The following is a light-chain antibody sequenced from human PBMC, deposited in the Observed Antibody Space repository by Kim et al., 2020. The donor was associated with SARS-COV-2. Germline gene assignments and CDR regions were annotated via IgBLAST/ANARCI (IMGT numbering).Light chain of an antibody. Sequence: QSVLTQPPSVSGAPGQRVTISCTGSSSNIGTGYDVHWYQQLPGTAPKLLIYANTNRPSWVPDRFSASKSGTSASLAITGLQAEDEADYYCQSYDSSLSGSVFGGGTQLTVL. V-gene: IGLV1-40*01. CDR3: QSYDSSLSGSV. CDR2: ANT. CDR1: SSNIGTGYD. J-gene: IGLJ2*01.